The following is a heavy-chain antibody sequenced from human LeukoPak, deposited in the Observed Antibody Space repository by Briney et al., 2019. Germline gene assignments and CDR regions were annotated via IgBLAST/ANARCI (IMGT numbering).Heavy chain of an antibody. J-gene: IGHJ4*02. CDR1: GDSISSYY. CDR3: ARRVVVAALGY. Sequence: PSETLSLTCTVSGDSISSYYWSWIRQPPGKGLEWIGEINHSGSTNYNPSLKSRVTISVDTSKKQFSLKLSSVTAADTAVYYCARRVVVAALGYWGQGALVTVSS. CDR2: INHSGST. D-gene: IGHD2-15*01. V-gene: IGHV4-34*01.